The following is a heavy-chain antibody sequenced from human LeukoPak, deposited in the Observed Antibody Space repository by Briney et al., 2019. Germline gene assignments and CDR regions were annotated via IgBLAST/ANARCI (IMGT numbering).Heavy chain of an antibody. D-gene: IGHD3-16*01. CDR1: GFTFSSYG. Sequence: GGTLRLSCAASGFTFSSYGMTWVRQAPGKGLEWVSAISTSGGSTYYADSVKGRFTISRDNAENSLYLQMHSLRAEDTAIYYCVRDLYARLRLEEPPGYWGQGTLVTVSS. CDR2: ISTSGGST. CDR3: VRDLYARLRLEEPPGY. V-gene: IGHV3-23*01. J-gene: IGHJ4*02.